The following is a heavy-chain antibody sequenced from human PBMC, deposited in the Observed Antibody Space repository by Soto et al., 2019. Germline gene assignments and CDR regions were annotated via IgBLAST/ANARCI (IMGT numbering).Heavy chain of an antibody. CDR3: AKDADSSSSGWFDP. CDR1: GFTFSSYA. V-gene: IGHV3-23*01. CDR2: ISGSGGRT. Sequence: EVQLLESGGGLVQPGGSLRLSCAASGFTFSSYAMSWVRQAPGKGLEWVSAISGSGGRTYYADSVKGRFTISRDTSKNTRYLQKNSLRAEDTAVYYCAKDADSSSSGWFDPWGQGTLVTVSS. J-gene: IGHJ5*02. D-gene: IGHD6-6*01.